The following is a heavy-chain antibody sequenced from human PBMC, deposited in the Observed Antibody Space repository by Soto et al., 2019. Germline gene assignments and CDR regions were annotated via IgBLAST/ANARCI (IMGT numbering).Heavy chain of an antibody. CDR2: IRSKAYNYAT. V-gene: IGHV3-73*01. CDR1: GFTFNGSA. D-gene: IGHD3-10*01. CDR3: TRHLSGSGGFHN. J-gene: IGHJ4*02. Sequence: EVPLVESGGGLVQPGGSLKLSCAASGFTFNGSAMHWVRQASGRGLEWLGRIRSKAYNYATLYAASLKGRFTISRDDSKNTAYLQLNSLKTEDTAVYYCTRHLSGSGGFHNWGQGTLVTVSS.